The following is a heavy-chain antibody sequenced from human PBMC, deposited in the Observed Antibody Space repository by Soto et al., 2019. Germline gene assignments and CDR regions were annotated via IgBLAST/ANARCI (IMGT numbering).Heavy chain of an antibody. CDR1: GGTFSTYA. CDR2: IIPIFGTA. D-gene: IGHD3-3*01. CDR3: ARATVFGVVIGLFDP. Sequence: QVQLVQSGAEVKKPGSSVKVSCKASGGTFSTYAISWVRQAPGQGLEWMGGIIPIFGTANYAQKFQGRVTITAVEPTSTAYMELSSLRSEDTAVYYCARATVFGVVIGLFDPWGQGTLVTVSS. V-gene: IGHV1-69*12. J-gene: IGHJ5*02.